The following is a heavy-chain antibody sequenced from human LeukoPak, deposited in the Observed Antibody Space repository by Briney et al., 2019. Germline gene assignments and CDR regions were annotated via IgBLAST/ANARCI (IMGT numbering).Heavy chain of an antibody. V-gene: IGHV3-74*01. CDR3: ARDQPRYYYDSSGYWAPY. CDR1: GFTFSSYW. CDR2: IKGDGSST. D-gene: IGHD3-22*01. Sequence: GSLRLSCAASGFTFSSYWMHWVRHTPGKGLVWVSRIKGDGSSTSYADSVKGRFTISRDNAKNSLYLHMNSLRAEDTAVYYCARDQPRYYYDSSGYWAPYWGQGTLVTVSS. J-gene: IGHJ4*02.